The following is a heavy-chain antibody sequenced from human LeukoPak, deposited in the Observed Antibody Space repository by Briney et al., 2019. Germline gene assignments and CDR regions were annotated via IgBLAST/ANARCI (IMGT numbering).Heavy chain of an antibody. Sequence: ASVKVSCKASGYTFTSYDINWARQAPGQGLEWMAWTNPNSGNTGYAQKFQGRVTMTSNTSISTAYMELSSLRSEGTAVYYWARGVGYCSGGSCYYTTVYNWFDPWGQGTLVTVSS. CDR3: ARGVGYCSGGSCYYTTVYNWFDP. J-gene: IGHJ5*02. V-gene: IGHV1-8*01. D-gene: IGHD2-15*01. CDR1: GYTFTSYD. CDR2: TNPNSGNT.